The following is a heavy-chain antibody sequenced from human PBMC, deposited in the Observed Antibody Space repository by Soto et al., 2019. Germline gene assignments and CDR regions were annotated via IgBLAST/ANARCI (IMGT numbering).Heavy chain of an antibody. CDR2: TYSGGSP. D-gene: IGHD2-8*01. V-gene: IGHV3-66*01. J-gene: IGHJ6*02. CDR3: ARVNGFYSGMDV. CDR1: GFTVSSNY. Sequence: PGGSLRLSCAASGFTVSSNYMSWVRQAPGKGLEWVSVTYSGGSPYYADSVKGRFTISRDNSKNTLYLQMNSLRAEDTAVYYCARVNGFYSGMDVWGQGTTVTVSS.